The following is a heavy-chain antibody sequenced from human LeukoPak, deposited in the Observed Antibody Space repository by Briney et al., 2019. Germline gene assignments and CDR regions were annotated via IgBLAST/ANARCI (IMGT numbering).Heavy chain of an antibody. D-gene: IGHD6-13*01. CDR2: ISYDGSNK. CDR3: ARSYSSSWYPPFDY. J-gene: IGHJ4*02. V-gene: IGHV3-30-3*01. Sequence: GGPLRLSCAASGFTFSSYAMHWVRQAPGKGLEWVAVISYDGSNKYYADSVKGRFTISRDNSKNTLYLQMNSLRAEDTAVYYCARSYSSSWYPPFDYWGQGILVTVSS. CDR1: GFTFSSYA.